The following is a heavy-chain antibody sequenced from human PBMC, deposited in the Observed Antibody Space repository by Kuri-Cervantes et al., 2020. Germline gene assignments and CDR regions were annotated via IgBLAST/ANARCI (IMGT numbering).Heavy chain of an antibody. CDR1: GFTFSSYW. V-gene: IGHV3-7*01. D-gene: IGHD3-22*01. J-gene: IGHJ4*02. Sequence: GESLKISCAASGFTFSSYWMSWVRQAPGKGLEWVANIKQDGSEKYYVDSVKGRFTISRDNSKNTLYLQMNCLRAEDTAVSYCAKEDYYDYSGYYRPRIGSDYWGQGTLVTVSS. CDR3: AKEDYYDYSGYYRPRIGSDY. CDR2: IKQDGSEK.